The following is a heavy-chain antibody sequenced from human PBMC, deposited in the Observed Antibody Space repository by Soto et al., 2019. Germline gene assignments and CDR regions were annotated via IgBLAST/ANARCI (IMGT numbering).Heavy chain of an antibody. D-gene: IGHD4-4*01. Sequence: QITLKESGPTLVKPTQTLTLTCTFSGFSLSTSGVGVGWIRQPPGKALEWLALIFWDDDKRYSPSLKNRLIITKDTSKNQVVLTVTNMDPVDTATYYCAHSFYMSYFAYWGQGTLVTVSS. J-gene: IGHJ4*02. CDR2: IFWDDDK. CDR1: GFSLSTSGVG. V-gene: IGHV2-5*02. CDR3: AHSFYMSYFAY.